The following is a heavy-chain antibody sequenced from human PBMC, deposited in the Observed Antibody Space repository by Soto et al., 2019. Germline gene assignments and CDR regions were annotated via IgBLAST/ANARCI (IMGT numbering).Heavy chain of an antibody. V-gene: IGHV3-7*01. D-gene: IGHD6-19*01. CDR3: AGGSCWDIHQ. Sequence: EVQLVESGGGLVQPGGSLRLSCAASGFTFSSYWMNWVRQAPGKGLVWVANIKQDGSAKYYVDSVKGRFTISRDNAKNYLYLQLNSLRREDTAVYYCAGGSCWDIHQWGQGTLVTVSS. CDR1: GFTFSSYW. CDR2: IKQDGSAK. J-gene: IGHJ1*01.